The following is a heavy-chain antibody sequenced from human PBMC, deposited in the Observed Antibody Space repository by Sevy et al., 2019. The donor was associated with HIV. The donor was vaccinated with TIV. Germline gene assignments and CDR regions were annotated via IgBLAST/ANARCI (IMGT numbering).Heavy chain of an antibody. CDR1: GFTFSGST. CDR3: SRQVVAVAGDYFDY. D-gene: IGHD6-19*01. J-gene: IGHJ4*02. Sequence: ESLKISCAASGFTFSGSTMHWVRQASGKGLEWVGRIRSKANTYATAYAASVKGRFSISRDDSKNTAYLQMNSLKTDDTAEYYCSRQVVAVAGDYFDYWGQGTLVTVSS. CDR2: IRSKANTYAT. V-gene: IGHV3-73*01.